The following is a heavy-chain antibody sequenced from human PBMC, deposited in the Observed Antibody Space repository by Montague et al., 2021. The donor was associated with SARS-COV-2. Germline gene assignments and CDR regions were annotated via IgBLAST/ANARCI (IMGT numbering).Heavy chain of an antibody. CDR1: GGFISSYY. V-gene: IGHV4-59*01. CDR2: VYYSGRT. Sequence: SETLSLTCTVSGGFISSYYWSWIRQPPGKGLEWIGYVYYSGRTNYNPSXXGRVTISVDTSKNQFSLKLSSVTAADTAVYYCARVFPRWLQFDPYFDYWGQGTLVTVSP. D-gene: IGHD5-24*01. J-gene: IGHJ4*02. CDR3: ARVFPRWLQFDPYFDY.